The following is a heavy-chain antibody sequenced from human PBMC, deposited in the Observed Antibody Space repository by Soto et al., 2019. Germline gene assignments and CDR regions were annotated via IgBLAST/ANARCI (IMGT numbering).Heavy chain of an antibody. CDR1: GFTFSSYA. CDR3: ARDLGYSYVSTGMDV. CDR2: ISYDGSNK. D-gene: IGHD5-18*01. Sequence: QVQLVESGGGVVQPGRSLRLSCAASGFTFSSYAMHWVRQAPGKGLEWVAVISYDGSNKYYADSVKGRFTISRDNSKNTLYLQMNRLRAEDTAVYYCARDLGYSYVSTGMDVWGQGTTVTVSS. J-gene: IGHJ6*02. V-gene: IGHV3-30-3*01.